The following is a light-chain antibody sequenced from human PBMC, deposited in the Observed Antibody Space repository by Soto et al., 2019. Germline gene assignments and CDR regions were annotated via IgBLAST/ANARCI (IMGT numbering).Light chain of an antibody. CDR3: ASYTGSRTHV. CDR2: GVT. V-gene: IGLV2-14*03. Sequence: QSALTQPASMSGSPGQSITISCTGTSGDVGFYDFVSWYQQHPGKVPRLIIYGVTKRPSGVSHRFSGSKSGNTASLTISGLQVEDEADYSCASYTGSRTHVFGGGTKVTVL. J-gene: IGLJ3*02. CDR1: SGDVGFYDF.